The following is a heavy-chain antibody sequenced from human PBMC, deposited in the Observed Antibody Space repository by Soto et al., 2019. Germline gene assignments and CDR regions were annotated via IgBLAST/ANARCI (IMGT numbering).Heavy chain of an antibody. D-gene: IGHD3-3*01. Sequence: QAQLVESGGGVVQPGRSLRLSCEASGYSFSNYGMHWVRQAPGKGLEWVAAISYDGITKYYSDSLKGRFTISKDNSKNTLYLEMNSLRPEVTAVYYCAKDMTRFLAWPHYFRGLDVWGQGTTVTVSS. J-gene: IGHJ6*02. V-gene: IGHV3-30*18. CDR3: AKDMTRFLAWPHYFRGLDV. CDR1: GYSFSNYG. CDR2: ISYDGITK.